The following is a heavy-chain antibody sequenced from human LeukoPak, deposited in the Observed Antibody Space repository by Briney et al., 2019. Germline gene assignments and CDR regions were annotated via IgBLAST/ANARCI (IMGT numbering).Heavy chain of an antibody. Sequence: SETLSLTCTVSGGSISSGGCYWSWIRQHPGKGLEWIGYIYYSGITYYNPSLKSRVTISVDTSKNQFSLKLNSVTAADTAVYYCAREGVLRYYFDYWGQGTLVTASS. V-gene: IGHV4-31*03. CDR2: IYYSGIT. CDR1: GGSISSGGCY. J-gene: IGHJ4*02. D-gene: IGHD3-9*01. CDR3: AREGVLRYYFDY.